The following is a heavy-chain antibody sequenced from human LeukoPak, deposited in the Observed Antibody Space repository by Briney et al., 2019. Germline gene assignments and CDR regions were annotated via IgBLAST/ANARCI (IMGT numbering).Heavy chain of an antibody. J-gene: IGHJ4*02. CDR3: ARVGFYYGSGSYSFDY. CDR1: GGSFSGYY. V-gene: IGHV4-34*01. CDR2: INHSGST. Sequence: PSETLSLTCAVYGGSFSGYYWSWIRQPPGKGLEWIGEINHSGSTNYNPSLKSRVTISVDTSKNQFSLKLSSVTAADTAMYYCARVGFYYGSGSYSFDYWGQGTLVTVSS. D-gene: IGHD3-10*01.